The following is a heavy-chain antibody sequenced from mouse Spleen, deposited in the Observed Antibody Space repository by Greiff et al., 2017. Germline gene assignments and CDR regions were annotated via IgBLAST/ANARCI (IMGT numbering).Heavy chain of an antibody. J-gene: IGHJ4*01. CDR2: INPNNGGT. V-gene: IGHV1-18*01. D-gene: IGHD3-1*01. CDR1: GYTFTDYN. CDR3: ARDQIGNYAMDY. Sequence: VQLQQSGPELVKPGASVKIPCKASGYTFTDYNMDWVKQSHGKSLEWIGDINPNNGGTIYNQKFKGKATLTVDKSSSTAYMELRSLTSEDTAVYYCARDQIGNYAMDYWGQGTSVTVSS.